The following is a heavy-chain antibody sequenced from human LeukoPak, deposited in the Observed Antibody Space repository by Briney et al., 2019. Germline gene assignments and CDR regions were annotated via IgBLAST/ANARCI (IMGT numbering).Heavy chain of an antibody. J-gene: IGHJ4*02. V-gene: IGHV3-9*01. CDR1: GFTFSSYS. CDR2: ISWNSGSI. Sequence: PGGSLRLSCAASGFTFSSYSMNWVRQAPGKGLEWVSGISWNSGSIGYADSVKGRFTISRDNAKNSLYLQMNSLRAEDTALYYCAKDFSSSWYYFDYWGQGTLVTVSS. CDR3: AKDFSSSWYYFDY. D-gene: IGHD6-13*01.